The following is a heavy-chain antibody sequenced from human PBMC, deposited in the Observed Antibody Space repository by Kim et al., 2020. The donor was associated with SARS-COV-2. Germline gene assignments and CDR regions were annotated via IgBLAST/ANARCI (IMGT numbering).Heavy chain of an antibody. J-gene: IGHJ6*02. CDR1: GGSFRGSP. V-gene: IGHV4-34*01. Sequence: SETLSLTCAVFGGSFRGSPCPWLRHSPGKWLEWIGEINHSGGANCNPSLKSRVTISLDTSKNQFSLKLGSVSAADTAVYYCARGRAGVVPSPILGLGPYYDYYAMDVWGQGTTLTVSS. CDR2: INHSGGA. D-gene: IGHD3-3*01. CDR3: ARGRAGVVPSPILGLGPYYDYYAMDV.